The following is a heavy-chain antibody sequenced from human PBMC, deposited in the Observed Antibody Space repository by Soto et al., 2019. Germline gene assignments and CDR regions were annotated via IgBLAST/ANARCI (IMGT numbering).Heavy chain of an antibody. CDR1: GGTFSSYA. Sequence: SVKVSCKASGGTFSSYAISWVRQAPGQGLEWMGGIIANYGTANYAQKLQGRVTMTTDKSTSTAYMELRSLRSDDTAVYYCARAEMPGDAFDIWGQGTMVTVSS. J-gene: IGHJ3*02. D-gene: IGHD2-2*01. CDR3: ARAEMPGDAFDI. CDR2: IIANYGTA. V-gene: IGHV1-69*05.